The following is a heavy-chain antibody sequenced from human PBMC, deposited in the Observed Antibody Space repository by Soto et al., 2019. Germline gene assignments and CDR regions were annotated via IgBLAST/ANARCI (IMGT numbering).Heavy chain of an antibody. CDR1: GGSINSYY. J-gene: IGHJ5*02. D-gene: IGHD4-17*01. CDR3: ARAIRPNWFDP. Sequence: QVQLQESGPGLVKPSETLSLTCTVSGGSINSYYWSWIRQPPGKGLEWIGYLYYSGSTNYSPSLKSRVPISVDTPKNPCSLKLSSVTAADTAVYSCARAIRPNWFDPWGQGTLVTVSS. CDR2: LYYSGST. V-gene: IGHV4-59*01.